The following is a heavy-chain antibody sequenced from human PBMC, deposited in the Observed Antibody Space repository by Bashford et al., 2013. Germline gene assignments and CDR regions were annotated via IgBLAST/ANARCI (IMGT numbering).Heavy chain of an antibody. Sequence: SETLSLTCTVSGGSISSYYWSWIRQPPGKGLEWIGYIYYSGSTNYNPSLKSRVTISVDTSKNQFSLKLSSVTAADTAVYYCARGQECSGGSCYSGWFDPWGQGTLVTVSS. CDR3: ARGQECSGGSCYSGWFDP. CDR1: GGSISSYY. D-gene: IGHD2-15*01. CDR2: IYYSGST. J-gene: IGHJ5*02. V-gene: IGHV4-59*01.